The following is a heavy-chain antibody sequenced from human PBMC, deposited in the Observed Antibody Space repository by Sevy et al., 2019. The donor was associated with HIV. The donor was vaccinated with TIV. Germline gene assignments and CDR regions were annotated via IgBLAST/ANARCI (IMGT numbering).Heavy chain of an antibody. Sequence: GGSLRLSCAASGFTFSRYWMSWVRQAPGKGLEWVANIKLDGSEKYYVDSVKGGLTTSRDNAKNSLYLQRNGLRAEDSAVYYCARDCSSTSCLWGMDVWDQGTTVTVSS. D-gene: IGHD2-2*01. CDR3: ARDCSSTSCLWGMDV. J-gene: IGHJ6*02. CDR1: GFTFSRYW. CDR2: IKLDGSEK. V-gene: IGHV3-7*03.